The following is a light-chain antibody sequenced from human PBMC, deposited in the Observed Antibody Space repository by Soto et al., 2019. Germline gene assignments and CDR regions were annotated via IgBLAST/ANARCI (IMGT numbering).Light chain of an antibody. CDR2: SNN. CDR1: SSNIGDNT. CDR3: AAWDDSLSGWV. V-gene: IGLV1-44*01. Sequence: QSVLTQPPSASATPGQRVTISCSGSSSNIGDNTVNWYQQLPGMAPKLLIHSNNQRPSGVPDRFSGSKSGTSASLAISGLQSEDEADYYCAAWDDSLSGWVFGGGTKLTVL. J-gene: IGLJ3*02.